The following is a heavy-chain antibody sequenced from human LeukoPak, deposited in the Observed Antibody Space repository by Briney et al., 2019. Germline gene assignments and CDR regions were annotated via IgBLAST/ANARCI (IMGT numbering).Heavy chain of an antibody. D-gene: IGHD3-3*01. V-gene: IGHV3-23*01. Sequence: PGGSLRLSCAASGFTFSSYAMSWVRQAPGKGLEWVSAISGSGGSTYYADSVKGRFTISRNNSKNTLYLQMTSLRAEDTAVYYWAKGGAVYYYDFWSGLPNWFYPWGQGTLVTVSS. CDR2: ISGSGGST. CDR3: AKGGAVYYYDFWSGLPNWFYP. CDR1: GFTFSSYA. J-gene: IGHJ5*02.